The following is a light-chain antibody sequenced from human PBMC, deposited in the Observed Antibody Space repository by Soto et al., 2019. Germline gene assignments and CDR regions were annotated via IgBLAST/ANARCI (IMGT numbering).Light chain of an antibody. CDR3: QHYNSSSEA. Sequence: EIVLTQSPGTLSLSPGERSTLSCMAIQSVSRRRLAWDQQKPGQAPRXVIYGASTRPTGIPERFSGSGSGTEFTLTISSLPPDDFAPYYCQHYNSSSEAFGQGTKVDIK. CDR2: GAS. CDR1: QSVSRRR. J-gene: IGKJ1*01. V-gene: IGKV3-20*01.